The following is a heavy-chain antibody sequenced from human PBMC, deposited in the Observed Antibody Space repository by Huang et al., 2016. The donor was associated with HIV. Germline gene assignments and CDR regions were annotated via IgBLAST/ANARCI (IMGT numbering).Heavy chain of an antibody. CDR1: GYSFTNYW. J-gene: IGHJ4*02. Sequence: EVQLVQSEAEVKKPGESLKISCRGSGYSFTNYWRGWVRQRPGEGREWMGVIEPADSDTRYSPSFQGQVTFSADKSTRTAYLQGSSLQASDTAIYYCARSEVLVTAVPFDHWGQGTLVTVSS. CDR3: ARSEVLVTAVPFDH. V-gene: IGHV5-51*03. CDR2: IEPADSDT. D-gene: IGHD2-21*02.